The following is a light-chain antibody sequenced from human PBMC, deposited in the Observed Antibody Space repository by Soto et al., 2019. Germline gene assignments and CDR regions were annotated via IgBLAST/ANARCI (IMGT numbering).Light chain of an antibody. J-gene: IGKJ4*01. V-gene: IGKV3D-20*01. CDR3: QQYGSSPLT. CDR1: QSVSSSY. Sequence: EIVVTQSPATLSLSPEERATLSCGASQSVSSSYLAWYQQKPGLAPRLLLYAASSRATGIPDRFSGSGSGTDFTLTISRLEPADFAVYYCQQYGSSPLTFGGGTKVEIK. CDR2: AAS.